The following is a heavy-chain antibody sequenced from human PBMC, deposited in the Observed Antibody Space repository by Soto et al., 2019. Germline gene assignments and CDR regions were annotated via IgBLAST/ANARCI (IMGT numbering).Heavy chain of an antibody. CDR1: GFTFSSCW. V-gene: IGHV3-74*01. Sequence: EVQLVESGGGLVQPGGSLRLSCAASGFTFSSCWMHWVRQAPGKGLVWVSRINSDGSTTSYTDSVKGRFTISRDNAKNTRYLQMNSLRAEDTAVYYCARVGYGSGSYHFAYWGQGTLVTVSS. CDR2: INSDGSTT. J-gene: IGHJ4*02. CDR3: ARVGYGSGSYHFAY. D-gene: IGHD3-10*01.